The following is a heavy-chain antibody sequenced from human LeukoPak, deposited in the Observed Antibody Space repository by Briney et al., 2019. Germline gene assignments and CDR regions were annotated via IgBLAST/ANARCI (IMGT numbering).Heavy chain of an antibody. D-gene: IGHD2/OR15-2a*01. CDR3: ARGYFSSYGMDV. CDR2: IYPGDSDT. Sequence: GESLKISCKGSGYSFTSDWIAWVRRMPGKGLEWMGIIYPGDSDTRYSPSLQGQVTISADKSISTAYLLLSSLKASDTAIYYCARGYFSSYGMDVWGQGTTVTVSS. CDR1: GYSFTSDW. V-gene: IGHV5-51*01. J-gene: IGHJ6*02.